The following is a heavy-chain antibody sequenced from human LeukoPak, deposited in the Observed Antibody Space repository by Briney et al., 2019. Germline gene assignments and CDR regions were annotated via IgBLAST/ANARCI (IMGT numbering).Heavy chain of an antibody. J-gene: IGHJ4*02. Sequence: GGSLRLSCAASGFTFSSYAMTWVRQAPGKGLEWVSSISSSGSGTYYADSVKGRFTISRDNSNNALYLQMNSPRAEDSAVYFCAKGGSSWSRWDYWGQGTLVTVSS. CDR3: AKGGSSWSRWDY. V-gene: IGHV3-23*01. D-gene: IGHD6-13*01. CDR1: GFTFSSYA. CDR2: ISSSGSGT.